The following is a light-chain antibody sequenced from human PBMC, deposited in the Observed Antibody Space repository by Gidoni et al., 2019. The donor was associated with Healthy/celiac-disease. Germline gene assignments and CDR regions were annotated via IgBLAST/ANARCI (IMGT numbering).Light chain of an antibody. CDR3: QQSYSTPPVT. CDR2: AAS. V-gene: IGKV1-39*01. J-gene: IGKJ4*01. CDR1: QSISTY. Sequence: DIQMTQSPSSLSASVGDRVTITSRASQSISTYLNSYQQTPGIAPKLLIYAASSLQSWVPSGFSGSGSGADFTLTISSLEPVDVATYYCQQSYSTPPVTFGGGTKVEIK.